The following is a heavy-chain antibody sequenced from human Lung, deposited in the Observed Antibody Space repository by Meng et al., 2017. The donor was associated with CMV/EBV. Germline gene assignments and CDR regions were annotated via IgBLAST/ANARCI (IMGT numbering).Heavy chain of an antibody. V-gene: IGHV4-61*08. D-gene: IGHD3-16*01. J-gene: IGHJ4*02. CDR3: VSYLGGIGGRGY. Sequence: SETLSLXCSVSGVSVSNDDYHWSWIRQSPGKGLEWIGQLYSTGTDTFNPSLMSRVTISKDTSKNRFSLTLTSVTAADTAVYFSVSYLGGIGGRGYWGQGRXVTVSS. CDR2: LYSTGTD. CDR1: GVSVSNDDYH.